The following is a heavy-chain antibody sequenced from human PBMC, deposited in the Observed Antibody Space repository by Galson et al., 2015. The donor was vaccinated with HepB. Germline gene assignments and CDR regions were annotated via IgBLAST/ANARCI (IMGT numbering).Heavy chain of an antibody. CDR3: TTDPAAAYGDYEVDYYYGMDV. CDR2: IKSTTDGGTK. D-gene: IGHD4-17*01. Sequence: SLRLSCAASGFTFSNAWMSWVRQAPGKGLEWVGRIKSTTDGGTKDYAAPVKGRFTISRDDSENTLYLQMNSLKTEDTAVYYGTTDPAAAYGDYEVDYYYGMDVWGQGTTVTVSS. CDR1: GFTFSNAW. V-gene: IGHV3-15*01. J-gene: IGHJ6*02.